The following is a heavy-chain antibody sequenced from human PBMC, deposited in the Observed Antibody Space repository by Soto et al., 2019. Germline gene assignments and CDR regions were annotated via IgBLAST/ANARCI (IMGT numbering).Heavy chain of an antibody. V-gene: IGHV3-30*18. D-gene: IGHD6-19*01. CDR3: AKDLAVASIYYGMDV. CDR1: GFTFNNHG. CDR2: ISYDGSNI. J-gene: IGHJ6*02. Sequence: GGSLRLSCAASGFTFNNHGMHWVRQAPGKGLEWVAVISYDGSNIYYTDSVRGRFTISRDNSKNTLYLQMNSLRAEDTAVYYCAKDLAVASIYYGMDVWGHGTTVTFSS.